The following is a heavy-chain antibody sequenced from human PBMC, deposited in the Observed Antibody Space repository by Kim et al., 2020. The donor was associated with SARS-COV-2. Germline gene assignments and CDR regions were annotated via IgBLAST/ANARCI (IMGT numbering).Heavy chain of an antibody. CDR3: TTLLRYFDWLAVKYYYYGMDV. Sequence: GGSLRLSCAASGFTFSNAWMSRVRQAPGKGLEWVGRIKSKTDGGTTDYAAPLKGRFTISRDDSKNTLYLQMNSLKTEDTAVYYCTTLLRYFDWLAVKYYYYGMDVWGQGTTVTVSS. J-gene: IGHJ6*02. CDR2: IKSKTDGGTT. CDR1: GFTFSNAW. V-gene: IGHV3-15*01. D-gene: IGHD3-9*01.